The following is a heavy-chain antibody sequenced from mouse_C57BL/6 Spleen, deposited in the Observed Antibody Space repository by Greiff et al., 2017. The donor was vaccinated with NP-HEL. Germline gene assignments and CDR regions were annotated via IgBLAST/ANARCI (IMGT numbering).Heavy chain of an antibody. V-gene: IGHV1-72*01. D-gene: IGHD2-2*01. CDR3: ARSGGYDGFAY. J-gene: IGHJ3*01. CDR2: IEPNSGGT. CDR1: GYTFTSYW. Sequence: QVQLKQPGAELVKPGASVKLSCKASGYTFTSYWMHWVKQRPGRGLEWIGRIEPNSGGTKYNEKFKSKATLTVDKPSSTAYMQLSSLTSEDSAVYYCARSGGYDGFAYWGQGTLVTVSA.